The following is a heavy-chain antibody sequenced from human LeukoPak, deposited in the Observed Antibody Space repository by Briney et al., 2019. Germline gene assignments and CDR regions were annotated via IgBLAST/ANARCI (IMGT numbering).Heavy chain of an antibody. J-gene: IGHJ4*02. Sequence: GGSLRLSCAASGFTFSSYGMHWVRQAPGKGLGWVAFIRYDGSNKYYADSVKGRFTISRDNSKNTLYLQMNSLRAEDTAVYYCAKVPPGCSGGSCYSNFDYWGQGTLVTVSS. V-gene: IGHV3-30*02. CDR1: GFTFSSYG. CDR3: AKVPPGCSGGSCYSNFDY. D-gene: IGHD2-15*01. CDR2: IRYDGSNK.